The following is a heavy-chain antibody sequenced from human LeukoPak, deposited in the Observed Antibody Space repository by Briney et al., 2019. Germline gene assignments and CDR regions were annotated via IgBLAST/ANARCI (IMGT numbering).Heavy chain of an antibody. J-gene: IGHJ4*02. CDR2: ISGGGGST. D-gene: IGHD6-19*01. Sequence: PGGSLRLSCAASGFTFSSYAMSWVRQAPGKGLEWVSGISGGGGSTYYADSVKGRFTISRDHSKSTLYLQMNSLRAEDTAVYYCAKDKSSGWYNGFDYWGQGTLVTVSS. V-gene: IGHV3-23*01. CDR1: GFTFSSYA. CDR3: AKDKSSGWYNGFDY.